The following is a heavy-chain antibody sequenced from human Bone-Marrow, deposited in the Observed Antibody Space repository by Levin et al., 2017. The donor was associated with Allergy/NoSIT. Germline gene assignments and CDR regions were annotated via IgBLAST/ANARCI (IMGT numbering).Heavy chain of an antibody. CDR2: ISGSGSTI. CDR3: ASRGVTTGYDLKHYYYYAMDV. D-gene: IGHD4-11*01. V-gene: IGHV3-48*03. J-gene: IGHJ6*02. CDR1: GFTFGTYD. Sequence: GESLKISCAASGFTFGTYDMNWVRQAPGKGLDWVSYISGSGSTIYYADSVKGRFTISRDNARNSLYLQMNSLRADDTAVYYCASRGVTTGYDLKHYYYYAMDVWGQGTTVTVSS.